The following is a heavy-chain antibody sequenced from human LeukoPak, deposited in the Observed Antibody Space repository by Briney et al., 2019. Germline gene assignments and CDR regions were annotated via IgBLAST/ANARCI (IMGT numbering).Heavy chain of an antibody. CDR3: ARRFGDDSSGIAGYLYYFDY. CDR2: IYYSGST. Sequence: PSETLSLTCTVSGGSISSSSYYWGWIRQPPGKGLEWIGSIYYSGSTYYNPSLKSRVTISVDTSKNQFSLKLSSVTAADTAVYYCARRFGDDSSGIAGYLYYFDYWGQGTLVTVSS. V-gene: IGHV4-39*07. J-gene: IGHJ4*02. D-gene: IGHD3-22*01. CDR1: GGSISSSSYY.